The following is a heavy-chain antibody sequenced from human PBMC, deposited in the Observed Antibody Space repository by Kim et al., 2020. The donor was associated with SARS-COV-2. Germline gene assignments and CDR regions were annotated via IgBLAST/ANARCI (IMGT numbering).Heavy chain of an antibody. CDR3: ARANPYDYVWGRPSTMDV. CDR2: INPSGGST. D-gene: IGHD3-16*01. J-gene: IGHJ6*02. CDR1: GYTFTSYY. V-gene: IGHV1-46*01. Sequence: ASVKVSCKASGYTFTSYYMHWVRQAPGQGLEWMGIINPSGGSTSYAQKFQGRVTMTRDTSTSTVYMELSSLRSEDTAVYYCARANPYDYVWGRPSTMDVWGQGTTVTVSS.